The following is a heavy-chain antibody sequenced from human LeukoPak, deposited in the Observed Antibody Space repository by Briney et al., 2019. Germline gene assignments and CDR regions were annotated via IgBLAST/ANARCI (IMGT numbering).Heavy chain of an antibody. CDR2: ISAYNGNT. J-gene: IGHJ6*02. CDR1: GYTFTSYG. D-gene: IGHD3-22*01. Sequence: GASVKVSCTASGYTFTSYGISWVRQAPGQGLEWMGWISAYNGNTNYAQKLQGRVTMTTDTSTSTAYMELRSLRSDDTAVYYCARDTYYYDSSGYYYDIDGYYYGMDVWGQGTTVTVSS. CDR3: ARDTYYYDSSGYYYDIDGYYYGMDV. V-gene: IGHV1-18*01.